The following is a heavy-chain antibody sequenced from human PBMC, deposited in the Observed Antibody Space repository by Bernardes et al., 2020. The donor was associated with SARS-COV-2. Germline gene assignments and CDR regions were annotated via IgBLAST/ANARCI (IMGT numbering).Heavy chain of an antibody. CDR2: INHSGST. J-gene: IGHJ6*03. D-gene: IGHD2-2*01. Sequence: LSLTCAVYGGSFSGYYWSWIRQPPGKGLEWIGEINHSGSTNYNPSLKSRVTISVDTSKNQFSLKLSSVTAADTAVYYCARGPRVVVPAAISYYYYYYMDVWGKGTTVTVSS. V-gene: IGHV4-34*01. CDR1: GGSFSGYY. CDR3: ARGPRVVVPAAISYYYYYYMDV.